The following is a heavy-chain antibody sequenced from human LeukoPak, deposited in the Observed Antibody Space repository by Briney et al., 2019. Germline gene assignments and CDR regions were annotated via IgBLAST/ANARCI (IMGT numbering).Heavy chain of an antibody. V-gene: IGHV4-59*08. CDR1: GDSISTYY. J-gene: IGHJ4*02. CDR3: AGGPEDYFDY. CDR2: IYYSETT. Sequence: SETLSLTCTVSGDSISTYYWSWIRQPPGKGLEWIGYIYYSETTNYNPSLKSRVTISVDTSKNEASLKLSSVTAADTAVYYCAGGPEDYFDYWGQGTLVTVSS.